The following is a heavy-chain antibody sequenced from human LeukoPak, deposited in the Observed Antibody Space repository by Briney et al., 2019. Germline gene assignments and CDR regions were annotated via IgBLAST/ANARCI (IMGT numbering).Heavy chain of an antibody. CDR3: ARDKRRFDFWSDPGWFDP. V-gene: IGHV1-18*01. J-gene: IGHJ5*02. Sequence: GSVKVSCTASGYTFTSYGISWVRQAPGQGLEWMGWITYYNDNTNYLQKLQDRVTMTTDTSTSTAYMELRSLRSDDTAVYYCARDKRRFDFWSDPGWFDPWGQGTLVTVSS. CDR2: ITYYNDNT. CDR1: GYTFTSYG. D-gene: IGHD3-3*01.